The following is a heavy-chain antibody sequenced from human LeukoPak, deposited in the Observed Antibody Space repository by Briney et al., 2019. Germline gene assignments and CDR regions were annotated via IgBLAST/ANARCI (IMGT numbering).Heavy chain of an antibody. CDR3: ARRPNGSFDY. Sequence: SETLSLTCTVSGYSISSGYYWGWIRQPPGKGLEWIGSIYYSGSTYYNPSLKSRVSISIDTSKNQFSLDLRSVTAADTAVYYCARRPNGSFDYWGQGTLVTVSS. CDR1: GYSISSGYY. D-gene: IGHD2-15*01. CDR2: IYYSGST. J-gene: IGHJ4*02. V-gene: IGHV4-38-2*02.